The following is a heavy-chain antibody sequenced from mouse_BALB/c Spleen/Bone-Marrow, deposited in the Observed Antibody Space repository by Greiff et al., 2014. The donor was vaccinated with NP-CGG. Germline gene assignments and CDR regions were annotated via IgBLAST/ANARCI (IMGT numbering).Heavy chain of an antibody. CDR1: GYAFSSSW. CDR3: ALYDYDGLSWFAY. V-gene: IGHV1-82*01. CDR2: IYPGDGNT. J-gene: IGHJ3*01. Sequence: LVESGASVKISCKASGYAFSSSWMNWVKQRPGQGLEWIGRIYPGDGNTNYNGKFKGKATLTADKSSTTAYTQLSSLTSVDSAVYFCALYDYDGLSWFAYWGQGTLVTVSA. D-gene: IGHD2-4*01.